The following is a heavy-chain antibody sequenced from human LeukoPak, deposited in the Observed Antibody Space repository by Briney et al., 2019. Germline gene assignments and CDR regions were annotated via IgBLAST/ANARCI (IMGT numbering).Heavy chain of an antibody. J-gene: IGHJ3*02. V-gene: IGHV4-59*08. Sequence: SETLSLTCTVSGGSISSYYWSWIRQPPGKGLEWIGYIYYSGSTKYNPSLKSRVSISVDTSKNQFSLKLSSVTAADTAVYYCARGNSGYDYAFDIWGQGTMVTVSS. D-gene: IGHD5-12*01. CDR3: ARGNSGYDYAFDI. CDR1: GGSISSYY. CDR2: IYYSGST.